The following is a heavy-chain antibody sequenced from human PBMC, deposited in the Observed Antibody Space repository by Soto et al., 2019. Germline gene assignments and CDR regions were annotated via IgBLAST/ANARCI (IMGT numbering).Heavy chain of an antibody. J-gene: IGHJ5*02. CDR1: GYTLTGYY. Sequence: ASVKVSCKASGYTLTGYYMHWVRQAPGQGLEWMGWINPNSGGTNYAQKFQGRVTMTRDTSISTAYMELSRLRSDDTAVYYCARARYSSSSGWFDPWGQGTLVTVSS. V-gene: IGHV1-2*02. D-gene: IGHD6-6*01. CDR3: ARARYSSSSGWFDP. CDR2: INPNSGGT.